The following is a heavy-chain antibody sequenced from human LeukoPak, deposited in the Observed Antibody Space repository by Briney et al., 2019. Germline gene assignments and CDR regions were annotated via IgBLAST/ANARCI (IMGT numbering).Heavy chain of an antibody. V-gene: IGHV3-15*01. CDR3: AFCREMGSGYPQHYYYYMDV. J-gene: IGHJ6*03. CDR2: IKSKTDGGTT. Sequence: GGSLRLSCAASGLTFNNAWMSWVRQAPGKGLEWVGRIKSKTDGGTTDYAAPVKGRFTISRDNAKNSLYLQMNSLRAEDTAVYYCAFCREMGSGYPQHYYYYMDVWGKGTTVIVSS. D-gene: IGHD3-22*01. CDR1: GLTFNNAW.